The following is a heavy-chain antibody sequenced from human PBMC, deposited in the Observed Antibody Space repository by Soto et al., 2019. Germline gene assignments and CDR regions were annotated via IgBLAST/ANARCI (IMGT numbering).Heavy chain of an antibody. CDR2: ISSSSSYI. D-gene: IGHD1-26*01. Sequence: GGSLRLSCAASGFPFRTCNMIWVRQAPGKGLEWFSSISSSSSYIYYADSVKAGFTISSDNAKHSRYMQMNSVRGDDTAGYYCARELSGNYFAFDLWGQGTMVTVSS. CDR3: ARELSGNYFAFDL. J-gene: IGHJ3*01. CDR1: GFPFRTCN. V-gene: IGHV3-21*04.